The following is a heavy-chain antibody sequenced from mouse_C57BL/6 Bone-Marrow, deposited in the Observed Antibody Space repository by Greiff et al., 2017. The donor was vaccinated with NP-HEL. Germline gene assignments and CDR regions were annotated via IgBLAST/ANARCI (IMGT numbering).Heavy chain of an antibody. Sequence: QVQLQQPGAELVKPGASVKLSCKASGYTFTSYWMHWVKQRPGQGLEWIGMIHPNSGSTNYNEKFKSKATLTVNKSSSTAYMQLSGLTSEDSAVYYCEKERYDGRFDYWGQGTTLTVSS. CDR2: IHPNSGST. CDR3: EKERYDGRFDY. D-gene: IGHD2-14*01. J-gene: IGHJ2*01. CDR1: GYTFTSYW. V-gene: IGHV1-64*01.